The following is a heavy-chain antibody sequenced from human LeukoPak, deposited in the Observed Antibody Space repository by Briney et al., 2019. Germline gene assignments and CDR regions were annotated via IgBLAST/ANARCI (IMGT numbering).Heavy chain of an antibody. Sequence: PSETLSLTCTVSGSSITSNHWSWIRQPPGKGLEWIGYIYYSGSTKYNPSLKSRVTISEDTSNNQFSLKLTSVTAADTAIYYCARSHPTAVAGGYDAFDIWGQGTMVTVSS. CDR3: ARSHPTAVAGGYDAFDI. J-gene: IGHJ3*02. CDR1: GSSITSNH. V-gene: IGHV4-59*01. D-gene: IGHD6-19*01. CDR2: IYYSGST.